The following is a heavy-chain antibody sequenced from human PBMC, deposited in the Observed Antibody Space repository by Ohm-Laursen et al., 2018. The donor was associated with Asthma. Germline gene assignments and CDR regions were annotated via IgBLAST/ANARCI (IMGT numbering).Heavy chain of an antibody. CDR3: ARDYYGSGAY. V-gene: IGHV3-74*01. J-gene: IGHJ4*02. D-gene: IGHD3-10*01. Sequence: SLRLSCAASGFTFSGYWMQGVRQAPGKGLVWVSRINSDGSSTTYADSVRGRFTISRDNAKNTLYLQINSLRAEDTAVYYCARDYYGSGAYWGQGTLVTVSS. CDR1: GFTFSGYW. CDR2: INSDGSST.